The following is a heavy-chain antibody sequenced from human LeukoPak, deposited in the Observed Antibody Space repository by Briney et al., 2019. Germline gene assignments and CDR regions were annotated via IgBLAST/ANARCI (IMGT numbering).Heavy chain of an antibody. CDR2: ISGSGATT. CDR1: GFTFIMYD. Sequence: GGSLRVSCAASGFTFIMYDMTWVRQAPGKGLEWVSLISGSGATTYYADSVKGRFTISRDNSKNTLYLQMNSLRAEDTAVYYCAKYIASGKPVFDYWGQGTLVTVSS. V-gene: IGHV3-23*01. D-gene: IGHD3-10*01. J-gene: IGHJ4*02. CDR3: AKYIASGKPVFDY.